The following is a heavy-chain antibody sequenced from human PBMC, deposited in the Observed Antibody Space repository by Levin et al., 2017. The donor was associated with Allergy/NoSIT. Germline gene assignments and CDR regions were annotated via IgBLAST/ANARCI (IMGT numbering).Heavy chain of an antibody. J-gene: IGHJ4*02. CDR2: ISGSGGST. D-gene: IGHD1-26*01. CDR3: AKDHDSGSYYTFDY. Sequence: GESLKISCAASGFTFSSYAMSWVRQAPGKGLEWVSAISGSGGSTYYADSVKGRFTISRDNSKNTLYLQMNSLRAEDTAVYYCAKDHDSGSYYTFDYWGQGTLVTVSS. CDR1: GFTFSSYA. V-gene: IGHV3-23*01.